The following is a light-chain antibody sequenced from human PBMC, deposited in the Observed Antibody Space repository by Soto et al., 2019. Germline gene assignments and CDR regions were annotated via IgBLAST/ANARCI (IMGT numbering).Light chain of an antibody. CDR2: AAS. Sequence: IQMTPSPSSLSASVGDRVTIPCRSSQSISSYLNWYQQKPGKAPKLLIYAASSLQSGVPSRFSGSGSGTDFTLTISSLQPEDFATYYCQQSYSTPWTFGQGTKVDIK. CDR1: QSISSY. CDR3: QQSYSTPWT. V-gene: IGKV1-39*01. J-gene: IGKJ1*01.